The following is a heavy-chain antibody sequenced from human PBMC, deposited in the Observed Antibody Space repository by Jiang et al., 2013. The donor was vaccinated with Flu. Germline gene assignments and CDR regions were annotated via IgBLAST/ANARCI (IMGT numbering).Heavy chain of an antibody. Sequence: LVESGGGLVQPGRSLRLSCTASGFTFGDYAMTWVRQAPGKGLEWVATIKHDGSEQHYVDSVRGRFTISRDNAKNSLSLQMSSLSAEDTALYYCARGRSSDIWGQGTMVTVSS. CDR2: IKHDGSEQ. V-gene: IGHV3-7*01. J-gene: IGHJ3*02. CDR3: ARGRSSDI. CDR1: GFTFGDYA.